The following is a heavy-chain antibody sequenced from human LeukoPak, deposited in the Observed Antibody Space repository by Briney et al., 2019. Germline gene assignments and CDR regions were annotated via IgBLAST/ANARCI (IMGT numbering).Heavy chain of an antibody. CDR1: GGSFSGYY. J-gene: IGHJ4*02. V-gene: IGHV4-34*01. CDR2: VNHSGST. CDR3: AREGGPYRPLDY. Sequence: SETLSLTCAVYGGSFSGYYWSWIRQPPGKGLEWIGDVNHSGSTNYNPSLKSRVTISVDTSKNQFSLKLSSVTAADTAVYYCAREGGPYRPLDYSGQGTLVTVSS.